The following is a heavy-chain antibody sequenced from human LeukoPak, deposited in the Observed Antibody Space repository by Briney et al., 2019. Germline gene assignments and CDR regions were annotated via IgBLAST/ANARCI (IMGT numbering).Heavy chain of an antibody. CDR1: GFTFSNHW. V-gene: IGHV3-7*01. CDR2: IKPDGSGQ. J-gene: IGHJ4*02. CDR3: ARGHYGRDY. D-gene: IGHD4-17*01. Sequence: GGSLRLSCVVAGFTFSNHWMSWVRQAPGKGLEWVADIKPDGSGQYLVDSVKGRFTISRDNAKNSQYLQMNSLRAEDTAVYYCARGHYGRDYWGQGTLVTVSS.